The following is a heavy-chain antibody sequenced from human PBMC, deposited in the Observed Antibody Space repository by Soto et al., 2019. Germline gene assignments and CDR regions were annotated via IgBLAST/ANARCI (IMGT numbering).Heavy chain of an antibody. CDR2: IIPIFGTS. D-gene: IGHD3-9*01. V-gene: IGHV1-69*13. CDR1: GGTFSSYA. CDR3: ASRGGRYFDWLATEYYYYGMAF. Sequence: ASVKVSCKASGGTFSSYAISWVRQAPGQGLEWMGGIIPIFGTSNYAQKFQGRVTITADESTSTAYMELSSLRSEDTAVYYCASRGGRYFDWLATEYYYYGMAFWGQGTTVTVSS. J-gene: IGHJ6*01.